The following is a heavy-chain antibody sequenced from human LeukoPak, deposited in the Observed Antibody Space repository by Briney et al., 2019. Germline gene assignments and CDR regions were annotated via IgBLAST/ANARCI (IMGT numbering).Heavy chain of an antibody. V-gene: IGHV1-18*01. J-gene: IGHJ4*02. CDR2: ISAYNGNT. D-gene: IGHD5-18*01. CDR3: VRDLGVDTSMIFFDY. CDR1: GYTFTSYG. Sequence: ASVKVSCKASGYTFTSYGISWVRQAPGQGLEWMGWISAYNGNTNYAQKFQGRVTMTTDTSTSTAYMEVRSLRSDDTAVFYCVRDLGVDTSMIFFDYWGQGTLVTVSS.